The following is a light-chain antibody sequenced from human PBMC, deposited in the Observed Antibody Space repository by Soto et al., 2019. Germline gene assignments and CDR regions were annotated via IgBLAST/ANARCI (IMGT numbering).Light chain of an antibody. CDR2: DAS. J-gene: IGKJ1*01. V-gene: IGKV3-20*01. CDR1: QTVRNNY. CDR3: QQYGSSRT. Sequence: EFVLTQSPGTLSLSPGESATLSWRASQTVRNNYLAWYQQKPGQAPRLLIYDASSRAAGIPDRFSGGGSGTDFTLTIIRLEPEEFAVDYCQQYGSSRTVGQGTKVAIK.